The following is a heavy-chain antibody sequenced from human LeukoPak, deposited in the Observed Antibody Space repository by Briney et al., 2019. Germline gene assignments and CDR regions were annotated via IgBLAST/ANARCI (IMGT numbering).Heavy chain of an antibody. CDR1: GGSISSYY. V-gene: IGHV4-59*01. CDR2: IYNSGST. J-gene: IGHJ4*02. CDR3: ARGLTGEAGY. Sequence: KPSETLSLTCTVSGGSISSYYWSWIRQPPGKGLEWIGYIYNSGSTNYNPSLKSRVTISVDTSKNQFSLKLSSVTAADTAVYYCARGLTGEAGYWGQGTLVTVSS.